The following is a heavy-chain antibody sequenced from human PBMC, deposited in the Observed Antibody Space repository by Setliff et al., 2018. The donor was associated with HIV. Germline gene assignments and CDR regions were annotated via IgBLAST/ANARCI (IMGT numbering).Heavy chain of an antibody. D-gene: IGHD6-13*01. V-gene: IGHV1-69*10. CDR2: IISILNVA. J-gene: IGHJ3*02. CDR3: ARVLKGYSSSYEAFDI. Sequence: GASVKVSCKTSRGTFTSYAFTWVRQAPGQGLEWMGGIISILNVATYVQKFQGRVTITADKSTSTVYMELSSLRSEDSAVYYCARVLKGYSSSYEAFDIWGQGTMVTVSS. CDR1: RGTFTSYA.